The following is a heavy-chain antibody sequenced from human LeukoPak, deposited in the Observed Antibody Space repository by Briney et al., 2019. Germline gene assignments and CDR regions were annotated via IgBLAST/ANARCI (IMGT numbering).Heavy chain of an antibody. CDR2: INSDGSRT. V-gene: IGHV3-74*01. Sequence: PGGSLRLSCAASGFTFSSYWMHWVRQAPGKGLVWVSRINSDGSRTNYADSVKGRFTISRDNAKNSLYLQMNSLRAEDTAVYSCARGADGVSSNSRGWFDPWGQGTLVTVSS. CDR3: ARGADGVSSNSRGWFDP. D-gene: IGHD2-15*01. CDR1: GFTFSSYW. J-gene: IGHJ5*02.